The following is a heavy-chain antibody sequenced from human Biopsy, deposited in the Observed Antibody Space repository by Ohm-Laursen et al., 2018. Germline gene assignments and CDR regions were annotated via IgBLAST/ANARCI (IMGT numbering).Heavy chain of an antibody. CDR3: ARDSGILNYGNFKYYHYYGMDV. Sequence: SETLSLTCTLSGDSVTKYYGSWIRQPPAKGLEWIGHIYYSVMTNYNPSLQSRVSISVDTSRNQVSLTLSSVTAADTAVYYCARDSGILNYGNFKYYHYYGMDVWGQGTKVTVSS. J-gene: IGHJ6*02. CDR1: GDSVTKYY. CDR2: IYYSVMT. V-gene: IGHV4-59*02. D-gene: IGHD4-11*01.